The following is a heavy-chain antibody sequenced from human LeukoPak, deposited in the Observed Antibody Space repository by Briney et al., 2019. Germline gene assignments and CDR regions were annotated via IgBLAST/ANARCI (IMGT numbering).Heavy chain of an antibody. J-gene: IGHJ4*02. CDR3: ASRSSVAASGPG. D-gene: IGHD2-15*01. Sequence: GGSLRLSCAASGFTFSRDSMNWVRQAPGKGLEWVANINQDGSEKYYVDSVKGRFTISRDNAKNSLYLQMSSLRAEDTALYYCASRSSVAASGPGWGQGTLVTVSS. V-gene: IGHV3-7*01. CDR1: GFTFSRDS. CDR2: INQDGSEK.